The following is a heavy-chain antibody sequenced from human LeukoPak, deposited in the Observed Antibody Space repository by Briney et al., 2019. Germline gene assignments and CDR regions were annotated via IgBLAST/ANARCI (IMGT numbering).Heavy chain of an antibody. D-gene: IGHD3-10*01. CDR3: AREGVAPTTDGSGRILGGWLDP. CDR2: IDPNSGVT. V-gene: IGHV1-2*02. Sequence: GASVKVSCKASGYTFTGYYMHWVRQAPGQGLEWMGWIDPNSGVTTYSQKFQGRVTMTRDTSITTAFMELSRLRSDDTAVYYCAREGVAPTTDGSGRILGGWLDPWGQGTLVTVSS. J-gene: IGHJ5*02. CDR1: GYTFTGYY.